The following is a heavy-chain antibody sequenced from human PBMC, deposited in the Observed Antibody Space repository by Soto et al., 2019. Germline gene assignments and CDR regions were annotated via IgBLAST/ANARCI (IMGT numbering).Heavy chain of an antibody. CDR2: IGGGDGST. V-gene: IGHV3-23*01. CDR3: AKAPTTLSTSVGDF. J-gene: IGHJ4*02. CDR1: GFTFNIYA. Sequence: GGSLRLSCAASGFTFNIYAMSWVRQTPGKGLEWVSTIGGGDGSTYYADSVKGRFTISRDNSRNTLYLQMNSLRAEDTAMYYCAKAPTTLSTSVGDFWGRGALVTVSS. D-gene: IGHD4-17*01.